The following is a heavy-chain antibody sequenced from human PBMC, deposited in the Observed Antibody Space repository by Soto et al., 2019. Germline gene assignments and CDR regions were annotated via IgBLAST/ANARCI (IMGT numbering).Heavy chain of an antibody. V-gene: IGHV3-30*18. Sequence: GGSLRLSCAASGFTFSSYGMHWVRQAPGKGLEWVAVISYDGSNKYYADSVKGRFTISRDNSKNTLYLQMNSLRDEDTAVYYCAKSLNWGQGTLVTVSS. CDR1: GFTFSSYG. J-gene: IGHJ4*02. D-gene: IGHD3-10*01. CDR2: ISYDGSNK. CDR3: AKSLN.